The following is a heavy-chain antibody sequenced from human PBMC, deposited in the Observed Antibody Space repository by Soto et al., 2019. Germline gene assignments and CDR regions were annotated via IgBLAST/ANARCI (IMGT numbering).Heavy chain of an antibody. V-gene: IGHV4-59*01. CDR2: IYYSGST. D-gene: IGHD6-19*01. J-gene: IGHJ4*02. CDR3: ARGSSGWYLTVDY. Sequence: SQTLSLTCTVSGGSISSYYWSWIRQPPGKGLEWIGYIYYSGSTNYNPSLKSRVTISVDTSKNQFSLKLSSVTAADTAVYYCARGSSGWYLTVDYWGQGTLVTVSS. CDR1: GGSISSYY.